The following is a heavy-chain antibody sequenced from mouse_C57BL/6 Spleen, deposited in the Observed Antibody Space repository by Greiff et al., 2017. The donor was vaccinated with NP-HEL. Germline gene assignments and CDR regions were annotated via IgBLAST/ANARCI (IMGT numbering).Heavy chain of an antibody. CDR1: GFTFSSYA. CDR2: ISDGGSYT. CDR3: ARVGGGDY. Sequence: EVKLVDSGGGLVKPGGSLKLSCAASGFTFSSYAMSWVRQTPEKRLEWVATISDGGSYTYYPDNVKGRFTISRDNAKNNLYLQMSHLKSEDTAMYYCARVGGGDYWGQGTSVTVSS. V-gene: IGHV5-4*03. J-gene: IGHJ4*01. D-gene: IGHD1-1*02.